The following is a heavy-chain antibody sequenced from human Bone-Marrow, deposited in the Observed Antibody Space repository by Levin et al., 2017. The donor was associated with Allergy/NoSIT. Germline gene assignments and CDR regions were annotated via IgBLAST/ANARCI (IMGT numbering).Heavy chain of an antibody. Sequence: SGPTLVKPPQTLTLTCSFSGFSLNATGVGVGWIRQPPGKALEWLAVIYWDDDKRYTPALRSRLTISKDTSKNQVVLTVTNVDPVDSGTYYCARKTANYFDSSEAFDPWGQGALVTVSS. V-gene: IGHV2-5*02. D-gene: IGHD3-22*01. J-gene: IGHJ5*02. CDR1: GFSLNATGVG. CDR3: ARKTANYFDSSEAFDP. CDR2: IYWDDDK.